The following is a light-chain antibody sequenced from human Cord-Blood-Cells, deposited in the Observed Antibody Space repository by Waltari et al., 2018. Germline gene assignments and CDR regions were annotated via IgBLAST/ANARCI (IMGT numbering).Light chain of an antibody. CDR2: SNK. Sequence: QSVLTQPPSASGTPGQRVTISCSGSSSNIGSNPVNWYQQPPGTAPKLLIYSNKQRPAGVPDRFSGSKSGTSASLAISGLQSEDEADYYCAAWDDSLNGVVFGGGTKLTVL. V-gene: IGLV1-44*01. J-gene: IGLJ2*01. CDR3: AAWDDSLNGVV. CDR1: SSNIGSNP.